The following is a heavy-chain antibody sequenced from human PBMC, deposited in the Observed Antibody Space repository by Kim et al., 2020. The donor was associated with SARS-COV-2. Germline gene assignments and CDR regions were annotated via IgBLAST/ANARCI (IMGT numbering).Heavy chain of an antibody. V-gene: IGHV3-20*01. Sequence: GGSLRLSCAASGFTFDDYGMSWVRQAPGKGLEWVSGINWNGGSTGYADFVKGRFTIFRDNAKNSLYLQMNSLRAEDTAFYHCARGGLCSGGICYSGSYYNGMDVWGQGTTVTVSS. CDR3: ARGGLCSGGICYSGSYYNGMDV. J-gene: IGHJ6*02. CDR2: INWNGGST. CDR1: GFTFDDYG. D-gene: IGHD2-15*01.